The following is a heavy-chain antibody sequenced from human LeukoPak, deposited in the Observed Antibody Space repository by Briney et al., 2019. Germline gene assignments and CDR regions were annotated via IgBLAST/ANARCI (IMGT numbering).Heavy chain of an antibody. CDR3: ARDRVRFLEWLKGGYYYYYMDV. J-gene: IGHJ6*03. V-gene: IGHV1-69*05. CDR1: GDTFSSYA. CDR2: IIPIFGTA. D-gene: IGHD3-3*01. Sequence: SVKVSCKASGDTFSSYAISWVRQAPGQGLEWMGGIIPIFGTANYAQKFQGRVTITTDESTSTAYMELSSLRSEDTAVYYCARDRVRFLEWLKGGYYYYYMDVWGKGTTVTVSS.